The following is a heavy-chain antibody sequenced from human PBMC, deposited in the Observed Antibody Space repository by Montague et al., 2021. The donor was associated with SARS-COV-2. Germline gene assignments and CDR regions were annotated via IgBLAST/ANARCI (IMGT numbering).Heavy chain of an antibody. V-gene: IGHV4-59*01. CDR2: IYNSGST. CDR1: GGSISRYS. CDR3: AGVGRGSSWYEVAFDI. J-gene: IGHJ3*02. Sequence: SETLSLTCTVSGGSISRYSWTWIRQPPGKGLEWIGYIYNSGSTNYNPSLTSRVTISVDTSKNQFSLKLSPVAAADTAVYYCAGVGRGSSWYEVAFDIWGQGTMVTVSS. D-gene: IGHD6-13*01.